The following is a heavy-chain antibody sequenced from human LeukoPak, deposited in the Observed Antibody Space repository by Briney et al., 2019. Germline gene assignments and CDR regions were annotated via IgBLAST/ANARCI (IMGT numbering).Heavy chain of an antibody. V-gene: IGHV4-61*02. J-gene: IGHJ4*02. Sequence: RASETLSLTCTVSGGSISSGSYYWRWIRQHAGKGLDWIGRIYTSGSTNYNPSLKSRVTISVDTSKNQFSLKLSSVTAADTAVYYCARDCRPAAIFRFPCDDYWGQGTLVTVSS. D-gene: IGHD2-2*01. CDR3: ARDCRPAAIFRFPCDDY. CDR1: GGSISSGSYY. CDR2: IYTSGST.